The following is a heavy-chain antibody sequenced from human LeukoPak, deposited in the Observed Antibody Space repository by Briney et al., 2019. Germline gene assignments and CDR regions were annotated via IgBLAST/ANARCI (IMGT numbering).Heavy chain of an antibody. V-gene: IGHV1-2*02. Sequence: ASVNLSFTASGYIFTGYNMHWVRQAPGQGLEWMGWINPDTGGTNYAQKFQGRVTMTRDTSISTAYMELSRLRSDDTAVYYCARPRYYDSSGYPVGSFDFGGQGSLVTVSS. CDR3: ARPRYYDSSGYPVGSFDF. CDR2: INPDTGGT. D-gene: IGHD3-22*01. J-gene: IGHJ4*02. CDR1: GYIFTGYN.